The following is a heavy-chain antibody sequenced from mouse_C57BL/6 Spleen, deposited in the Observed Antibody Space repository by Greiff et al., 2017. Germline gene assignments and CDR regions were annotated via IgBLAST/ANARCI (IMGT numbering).Heavy chain of an antibody. D-gene: IGHD3-2*02. V-gene: IGHV1-53*01. J-gene: IGHJ3*01. Sequence: QVQLQQPGPELVTPGASVTLSCKASGYTFTSYWMHWVQQRPGQGLEWIGNINPSNGGTNYNENFKSKATLTVDKSSITAYMQLSSLTSEDSAVYYCARGSSGSFSYWGQGTLVTVSA. CDR1: GYTFTSYW. CDR3: ARGSSGSFSY. CDR2: INPSNGGT.